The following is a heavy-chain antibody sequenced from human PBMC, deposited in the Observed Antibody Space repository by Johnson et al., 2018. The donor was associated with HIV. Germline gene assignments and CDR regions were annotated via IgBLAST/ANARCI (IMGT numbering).Heavy chain of an antibody. J-gene: IGHJ3*01. CDR3: ARDGVYSSPHDAFDV. D-gene: IGHD6-13*01. CDR2: IKEDGSED. V-gene: IGHV3-7*05. CDR1: GFIFSNYW. Sequence: VQLVESGGDLVQRGGSLRLCCAASGFIFSNYWMSWVRQAPGKGLEWVANIKEDGSEDYHLDSLKGRFTISRDNAKNSLYLQMDSLRAEDTGVYYCARDGVYSSPHDAFDVWGQGTMVTVSS.